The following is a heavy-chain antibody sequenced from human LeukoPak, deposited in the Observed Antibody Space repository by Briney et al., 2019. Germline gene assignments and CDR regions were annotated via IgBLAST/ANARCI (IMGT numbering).Heavy chain of an antibody. CDR3: ARDPYDSKSYGAFDI. Sequence: PGGSLRLSCAASGFTFSSSWMTWVRQAPGKGLEWVANIKQDGSEKYYVDSVKGRFTISRDNAKNSLFLQMNSLRAEDTAMYYCARDPYDSKSYGAFDIWGQGTMVTVSS. J-gene: IGHJ3*02. D-gene: IGHD3-22*01. CDR1: GFTFSSSW. CDR2: IKQDGSEK. V-gene: IGHV3-7*01.